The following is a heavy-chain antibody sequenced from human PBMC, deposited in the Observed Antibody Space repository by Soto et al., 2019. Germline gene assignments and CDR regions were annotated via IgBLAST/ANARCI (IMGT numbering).Heavy chain of an antibody. CDR2: IYYSGST. D-gene: IGHD1-1*01. CDR1: GGSISSYY. J-gene: IGHJ6*03. V-gene: IGHV4-59*01. CDR3: ARLTERNPSGYYYMDV. Sequence: SETLSLTCTVSGGSISSYYWSWIRQPPGKGLEWIGYIYYSGSTNYNPSLKSRVTISVDTSKNQFSLKLSSVTAADTAVYYCARLTERNPSGYYYMDVWGKGTTVTVSS.